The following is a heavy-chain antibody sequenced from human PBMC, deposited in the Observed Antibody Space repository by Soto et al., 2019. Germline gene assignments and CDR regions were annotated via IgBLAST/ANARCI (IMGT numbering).Heavy chain of an antibody. Sequence: SVKVSFKASGYTFTSYAMHWVRQAPGQRLEWMGWINAGNGNTKYSQKFQGRVTITRDTSASTAYMELSSLRSEDAAVYYCARPVGLAAAGINWFDPWGQGTLVTVSS. J-gene: IGHJ5*02. CDR1: GYTFTSYA. CDR2: INAGNGNT. D-gene: IGHD6-13*01. V-gene: IGHV1-3*01. CDR3: ARPVGLAAAGINWFDP.